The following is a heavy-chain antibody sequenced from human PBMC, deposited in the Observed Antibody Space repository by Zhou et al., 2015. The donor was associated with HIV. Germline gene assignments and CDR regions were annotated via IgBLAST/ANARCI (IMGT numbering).Heavy chain of an antibody. CDR2: ISWNSGTI. D-gene: IGHD3-22*01. CDR1: GFTFPDHA. J-gene: IGHJ4*02. Sequence: EVQLVESGGGLVKPGGSLRLSCEVSGFTFPDHAMHWVRQPPGKGLEWVAGISWNSGTIGYADSVKGRFTISRDNAKSTLYLQMDSLRAEDTAVYYCARWSVKGGNYEGVHHWGQGIMVTVSS. CDR3: ARWSVKGGNYEGVHH. V-gene: IGHV3-9*01.